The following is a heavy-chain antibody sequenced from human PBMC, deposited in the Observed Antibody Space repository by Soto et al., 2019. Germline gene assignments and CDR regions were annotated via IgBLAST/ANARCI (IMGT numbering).Heavy chain of an antibody. CDR3: ARDGPAYVEGYSYGYGPYYGMDV. CDR2: INPSGGST. Sequence: ASVKVSCKASGYTFTSYYMHWVRQAPGQGLEWMGIINPSGGSTSYAQRFQGRVTMTRDTSTSTVYMELSSLRSEDTAVYYCARDGPAYVEGYSYGYGPYYGMDVWGQGTTVTVSS. D-gene: IGHD5-18*01. V-gene: IGHV1-46*01. CDR1: GYTFTSYY. J-gene: IGHJ6*02.